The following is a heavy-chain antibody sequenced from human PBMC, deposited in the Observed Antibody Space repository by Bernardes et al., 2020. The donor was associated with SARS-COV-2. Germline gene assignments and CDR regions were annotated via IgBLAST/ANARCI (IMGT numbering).Heavy chain of an antibody. CDR3: ARRSMDY. V-gene: IGHV1-18*01. J-gene: IGHJ4*02. CDR2: VSGYNANT. Sequence: ASVKVSCKASGYTFSNFGISWVRQAPGQGLEWMGWVSGYNANTNYAQKFPGRVTMTTDTSTSTAYMELRSLRSDDTAVYYWARRSMDYWGQGALVTVSS. CDR1: GYTFSNFG.